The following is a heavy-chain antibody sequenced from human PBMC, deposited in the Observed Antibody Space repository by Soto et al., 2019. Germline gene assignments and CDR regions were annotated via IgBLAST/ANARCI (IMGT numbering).Heavy chain of an antibody. CDR1: GGSISSSSYY. CDR2: IYYSGST. V-gene: IGHV4-39*01. D-gene: IGHD2-15*01. CDR3: ARRGYCSGGSCYPTPFDY. J-gene: IGHJ4*02. Sequence: QLQLQESGPGLVKPSETLSLTCTVSGGSISSSSYYWGWIRQPPGKGLEWIGSIYYSGSTYSNPSLKRRVTISVDTSKNQFSLKLSSVTAADTAVYYCARRGYCSGGSCYPTPFDYWGQGTLVTVSS.